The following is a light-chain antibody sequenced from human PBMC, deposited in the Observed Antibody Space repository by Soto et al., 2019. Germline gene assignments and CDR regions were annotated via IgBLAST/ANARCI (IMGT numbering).Light chain of an antibody. V-gene: IGKV3-20*01. CDR2: GAS. CDR3: QQYGSSGT. CDR1: QSVSNNY. Sequence: EIVLTQSPGTLSLSPGERATLSCRASQSVSNNYLAWYQQKPSQAPRLLIYGASNRATGIPDRCSGSGSGTDFTLTISRLEPEDFAVYYCQQYGSSGTFGQGTKVDIK. J-gene: IGKJ1*01.